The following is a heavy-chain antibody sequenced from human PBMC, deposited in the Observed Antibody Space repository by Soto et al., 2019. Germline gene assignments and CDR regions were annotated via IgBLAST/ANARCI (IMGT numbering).Heavy chain of an antibody. D-gene: IGHD7-27*01. Sequence: ASVKVSCKASGYTFTGYYMHWVRQAPGQGLEWMGWINPNSGGTNYAQKFQGWVTMTRDTSISTAYMELSRLRSDDTAVYYCARGGTGASTFFFDYWGQGTLVTVSS. J-gene: IGHJ4*02. V-gene: IGHV1-2*04. CDR1: GYTFTGYY. CDR3: ARGGTGASTFFFDY. CDR2: INPNSGGT.